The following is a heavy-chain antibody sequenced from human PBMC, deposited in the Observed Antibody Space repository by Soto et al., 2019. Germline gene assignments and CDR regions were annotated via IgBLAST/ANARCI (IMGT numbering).Heavy chain of an antibody. D-gene: IGHD6-19*01. CDR1: GFPFSIXS. CDR3: ARSVEGHFDY. CDR2: ITSDTNTI. V-gene: IGHV3-48*02. Sequence: EVQLVXSGGXXVQPGGSXXLXXVXSGFPFSIXSMNWVRQAPGKGLEWSSYITSDTNTIKYADSVKGRFTISRDNAKNLVYLQMNSLRDEDTAVYFCARSVEGHFDYWGQGTVVTVSS. J-gene: IGHJ4*02.